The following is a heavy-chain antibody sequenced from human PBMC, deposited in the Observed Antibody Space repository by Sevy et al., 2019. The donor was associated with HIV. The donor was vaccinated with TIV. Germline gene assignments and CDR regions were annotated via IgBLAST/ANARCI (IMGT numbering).Heavy chain of an antibody. J-gene: IGHJ4*02. CDR1: GFTFSSYW. V-gene: IGHV3-74*01. CDR3: ARVVGATPHYIDH. CDR2: INTGGSNT. D-gene: IGHD1-26*01. Sequence: GGSLRLSCVASGFTFSSYWMFWVRQAPGKGLVWVSRINTGGSNTNYADSVKGRFTISRDNAKNTLYLQMNSLRAEDTAVYYCARVVGATPHYIDHWGQRTLVTVSS.